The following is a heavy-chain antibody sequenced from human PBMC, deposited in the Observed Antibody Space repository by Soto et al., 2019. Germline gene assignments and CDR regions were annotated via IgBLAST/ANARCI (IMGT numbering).Heavy chain of an antibody. CDR3: VRDRSRNWFDP. D-gene: IGHD2-15*01. CDR1: GFTFGLYW. J-gene: IGHJ5*02. V-gene: IGHV3-74*01. Sequence: EVQLVESGGGIVQPGGSLRLSCAASGFTFGLYWMHWVRQAPGKGLVWVSRINGAGTSIAYADSVKGRFTISRDNAKNTLYLQVNSLRAEATAVYYFVRDRSRNWFDPWGLGTLVNVSS. CDR2: INGAGTSI.